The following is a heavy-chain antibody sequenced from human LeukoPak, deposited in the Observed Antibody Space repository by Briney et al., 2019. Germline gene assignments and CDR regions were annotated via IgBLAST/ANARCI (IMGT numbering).Heavy chain of an antibody. V-gene: IGHV4-59*01. CDR1: VGSISNYY. CDR2: IYSSGST. CDR3: ARARYYYYYYMDV. J-gene: IGHJ6*03. Sequence: PSETLSLTCTVSVGSISNYYWSWIRQPPGKGLEWIGYIYSSGSTNYNPSLKSRVTISVDTSKIQFSLKLSSVTAADTAVYYCARARYYYYYYMDVWGKGTTVTISS.